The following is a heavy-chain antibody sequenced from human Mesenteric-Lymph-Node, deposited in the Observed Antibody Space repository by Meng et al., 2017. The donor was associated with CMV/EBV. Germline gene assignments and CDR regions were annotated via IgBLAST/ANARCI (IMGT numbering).Heavy chain of an antibody. J-gene: IGHJ4*02. CDR3: ARDNGFDY. Sequence: GESLKISCAASGFTFSSFAMNWVRQAPGKGLEWVSGISSSGLNTYYADSVKGRFTISRDHAKNSLYLQMNSLRAEDTAFYYCARDNGFDYWGQGTLVTVSS. CDR2: ISSSGLNT. D-gene: IGHD2-8*01. CDR1: GFTFSSFA. V-gene: IGHV3-21*01.